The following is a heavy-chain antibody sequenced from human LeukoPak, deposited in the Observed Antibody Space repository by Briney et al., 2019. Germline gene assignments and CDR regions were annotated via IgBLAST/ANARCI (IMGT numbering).Heavy chain of an antibody. D-gene: IGHD2/OR15-2a*01. CDR2: ISSSSSYI. Sequence: PGGSLRLSCAASGFTFNIYSMNWAPQAPGKGLEGVSSISSSSSYILYTVSVKGRFTISRDIAKNSLYLQKQSLRDEDTDVYQCARDPQFTFAPDFDIWGQRTIVTVSS. CDR3: ARDPQFTFAPDFDI. V-gene: IGHV3-21*01. J-gene: IGHJ3*02. CDR1: GFTFNIYS.